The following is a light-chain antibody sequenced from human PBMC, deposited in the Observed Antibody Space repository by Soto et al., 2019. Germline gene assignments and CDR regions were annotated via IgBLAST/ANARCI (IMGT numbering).Light chain of an antibody. J-gene: IGKJ4*01. Sequence: DLHVTRCPSSLSASVGESVTITCRASQGISNYLAWYQQKPGKVPKLLIYAASTLQSGVPSRFSGSGSGTDFTITISSLQPEDFATYYCQKYNSAPLTFGGGTKVDIK. CDR1: QGISNY. V-gene: IGKV1-27*01. CDR3: QKYNSAPLT. CDR2: AAS.